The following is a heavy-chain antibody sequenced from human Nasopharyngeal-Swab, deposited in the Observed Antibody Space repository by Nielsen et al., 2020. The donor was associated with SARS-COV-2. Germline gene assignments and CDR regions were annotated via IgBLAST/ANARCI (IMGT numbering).Heavy chain of an antibody. CDR3: ARGSGVGAKLDY. CDR2: IYTSGST. D-gene: IGHD1-26*01. CDR1: GGSFSGYY. V-gene: IGHV4-4*07. Sequence: SQTPALTRSVYGGSFSGYYWSWIRQPAGKGLEWIGRIYTSGSTNYNPSLKSRVTMSVDTSKNQFSLKLSSVTAADTAVYYCARGSGVGAKLDYWGQGTLVTVSS. J-gene: IGHJ4*02.